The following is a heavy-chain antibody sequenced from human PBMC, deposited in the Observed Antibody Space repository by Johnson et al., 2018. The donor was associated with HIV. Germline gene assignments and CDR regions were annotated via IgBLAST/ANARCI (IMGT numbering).Heavy chain of an antibody. CDR2: ISTSGSTI. Sequence: VQLVESGGGMVRPGGSLRLSCAASGFSFDDYGMNWIRQAPGKGLEWVSYISTSGSTIYYADSVKGRFTISRDNAKNSLYLQMNSLRAEDTAVYYCARRAIRDAFDIWGQGTMVTVSS. V-gene: IGHV3-48*03. CDR3: ARRAIRDAFDI. J-gene: IGHJ3*02. CDR1: GFSFDDYG.